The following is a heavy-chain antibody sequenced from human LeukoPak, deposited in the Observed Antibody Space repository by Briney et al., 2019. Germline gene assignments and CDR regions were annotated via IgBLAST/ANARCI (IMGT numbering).Heavy chain of an antibody. J-gene: IGHJ6*04. CDR2: INHSGST. V-gene: IGHV4-34*01. D-gene: IGHD2-2*01. Sequence: SETLSLTCAVYGGSFSGYYWSWIRQPPGKGLEWIGEINHSGSTKYNPSLKSRVTISVDTSKNQFSLKLSSVTVADTAVYYCAMGAPYCSSTSCGVWGKGKTVTVSS. CDR1: GGSFSGYY. CDR3: AMGAPYCSSTSCGV.